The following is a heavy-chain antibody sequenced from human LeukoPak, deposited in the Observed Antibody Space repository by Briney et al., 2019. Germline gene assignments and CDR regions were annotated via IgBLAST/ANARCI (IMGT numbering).Heavy chain of an antibody. CDR1: GFTFSSYA. J-gene: IGHJ4*02. V-gene: IGHV3-23*01. Sequence: PGGSLRLSCAASGFTFSSYAMSWVRQAPGKGLEWVSAISGSGGSTYYADSVEGRFTISRDNSKNTLYLQMNSLRVEDTAVYYCARDRGYSSFDYWGQGTLVTVSS. D-gene: IGHD4-23*01. CDR2: ISGSGGST. CDR3: ARDRGYSSFDY.